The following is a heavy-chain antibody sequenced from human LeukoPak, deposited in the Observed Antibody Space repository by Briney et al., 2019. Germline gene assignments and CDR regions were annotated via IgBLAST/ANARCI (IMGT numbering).Heavy chain of an antibody. CDR2: INHSGST. V-gene: IGHV4-34*01. D-gene: IGHD3-22*01. CDR3: ARGVGSGYTDY. CDR1: GGSFSGYY. Sequence: PSETLSLTCAVYGGSFSGYYWSWIRQPPGKGLEWIGEINHSGSTNYNPSFKSRVIISVNTSKNQFSLKLSSVTAADTAVYYCARGVGSGYTDYWGQGALVTVSS. J-gene: IGHJ4*02.